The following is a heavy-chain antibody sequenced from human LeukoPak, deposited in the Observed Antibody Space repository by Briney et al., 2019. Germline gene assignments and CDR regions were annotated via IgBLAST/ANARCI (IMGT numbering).Heavy chain of an antibody. J-gene: IGHJ4*02. Sequence: GGSLRLSCVASGFTFNNYAMSWVRQAPGRGLEWASSTAGSGISKDYADSVKGRFTISKDKSKNTLYLQMDNLRAEDTGVYFCARLPTFYYDSSGYHYDYWGQGTLVTVSS. CDR3: ARLPTFYYDSSGYHYDY. D-gene: IGHD3-22*01. V-gene: IGHV3-23*01. CDR1: GFTFNNYA. CDR2: TAGSGISK.